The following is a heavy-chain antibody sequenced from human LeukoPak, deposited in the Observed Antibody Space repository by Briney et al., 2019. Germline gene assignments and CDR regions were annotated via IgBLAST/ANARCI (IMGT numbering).Heavy chain of an antibody. D-gene: IGHD3-10*01. J-gene: IGHJ6*02. CDR3: ARSGFGVLYYYGMDV. Sequence: GGSLRLSCAASGFTVSSNYMSWVRQAPGKGLEWVSIIYGADSTYYADSVKGRFTISRDNSKDTLYLQMNSLRAEDTAVYYCARSGFGVLYYYGMDVWGQGTTVTVSS. V-gene: IGHV3-66*01. CDR2: IYGADST. CDR1: GFTVSSNY.